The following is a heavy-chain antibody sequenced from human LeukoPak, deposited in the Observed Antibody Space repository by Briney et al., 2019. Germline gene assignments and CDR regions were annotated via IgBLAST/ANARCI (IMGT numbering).Heavy chain of an antibody. Sequence: GSLRLSCAASGFTFSSYGMPWVRQAPGKGLEWVAVISYDGSNKYYADSVKGRFTISRDNSKNTLYLQMNSLRAEDTAVYYCAKDLPGDYWGQGTLVTVSS. V-gene: IGHV3-30*18. J-gene: IGHJ4*02. D-gene: IGHD3-10*01. CDR3: AKDLPGDY. CDR1: GFTFSSYG. CDR2: ISYDGSNK.